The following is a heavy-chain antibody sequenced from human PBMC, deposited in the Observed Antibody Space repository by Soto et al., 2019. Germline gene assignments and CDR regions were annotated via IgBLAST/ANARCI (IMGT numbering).Heavy chain of an antibody. CDR2: IKQDGSEN. Sequence: PGGSLRLSCAASGFTFSNYWMNWVRQAPGKGLEWVANIKQDGSENYYVDSVKGRFTISRDNAKNSVYLQMNSLRAEDTAVYYRARHPQWSPMVVREYYFDYWGQGTLVTVSS. V-gene: IGHV3-7*04. J-gene: IGHJ4*02. D-gene: IGHD3-10*01. CDR1: GFTFSNYW. CDR3: ARHPQWSPMVVREYYFDY.